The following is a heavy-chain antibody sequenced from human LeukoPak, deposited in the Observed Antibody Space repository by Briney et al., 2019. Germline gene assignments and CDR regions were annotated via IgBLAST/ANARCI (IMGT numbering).Heavy chain of an antibody. Sequence: GGSLRLSCAASGLSFSNYEMNWVRQTPGKGLEWVAIISYDGSNEYYADSVKGRFTISRDNSKTTLYLQMNSLRASDTAVYYCAGDKGASYLSSFDYWGQGTLVTVSS. CDR1: GLSFSNYE. D-gene: IGHD2-2*01. J-gene: IGHJ4*03. CDR2: ISYDGSNE. V-gene: IGHV3-30*04. CDR3: AGDKGASYLSSFDY.